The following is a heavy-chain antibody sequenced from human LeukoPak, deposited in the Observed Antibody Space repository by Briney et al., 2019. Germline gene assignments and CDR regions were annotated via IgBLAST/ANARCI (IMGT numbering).Heavy chain of an antibody. CDR1: GGSISSSSYY. CDR3: ACYGSGSYNWFDP. D-gene: IGHD3-10*01. Sequence: PSETLSLTCTVSGGSISSSSYYWGWIRQPPGKGLEWIGSIHYSGSTYYNPSLKSRVTISVDTSKNQFSLKLSSVTAADTAVYYCACYGSGSYNWFDPWGQGTLVTVSS. V-gene: IGHV4-39*01. CDR2: IHYSGST. J-gene: IGHJ5*02.